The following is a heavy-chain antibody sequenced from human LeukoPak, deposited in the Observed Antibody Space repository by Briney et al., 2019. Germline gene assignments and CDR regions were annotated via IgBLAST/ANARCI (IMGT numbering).Heavy chain of an antibody. D-gene: IGHD3-16*01. CDR3: ARQPFPPREDHFDF. J-gene: IGHJ4*02. CDR1: GASMSPYY. V-gene: IGHV4-4*09. CDR2: TFTNGGT. Sequence: SETLSLTCTVSGASMSPYYWTWIRQTPGKGLEWIGYTFTNGGTNYNPSLESRVTMSVDTSKNQFSLKMTSVTAADTAVYYCARQPFPPREDHFDFWGQGALVTVSS.